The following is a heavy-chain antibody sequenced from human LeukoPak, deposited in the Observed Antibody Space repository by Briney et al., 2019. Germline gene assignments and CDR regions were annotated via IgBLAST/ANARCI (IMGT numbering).Heavy chain of an antibody. J-gene: IGHJ3*02. CDR1: GFTFSNAW. D-gene: IGHD6-19*01. CDR2: IKSKTDGGTT. Sequence: GGSLRLSCAVSGFTFSNAWMGGVPQAPGRGLEWVGRIKSKTDGGTTDYPAPVKARFTISRDDSKNTLYLQMNSLQTEDTAVYYCTTQIRPKQSLQGDAFDIWGQGTIVTVSS. CDR3: TTQIRPKQSLQGDAFDI. V-gene: IGHV3-15*01.